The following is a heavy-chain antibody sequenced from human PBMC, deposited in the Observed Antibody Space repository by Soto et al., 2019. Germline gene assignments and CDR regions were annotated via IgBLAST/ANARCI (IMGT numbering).Heavy chain of an antibody. D-gene: IGHD2-15*01. V-gene: IGHV3-23*01. CDR2: VGGSGDST. CDR1: GFTFSNYA. CDR3: AKSPLGYCSGGSCYPPHYFDY. Sequence: GGSLRLSCAASGFTFSNYAMSWVRQAPGKGLEWVSGVGGSGDSTYYADSVKGRFTISRDNSKDTLNLQMNSLRAEDTAVYYCAKSPLGYCSGGSCYPPHYFDYWGQGTLVTVSS. J-gene: IGHJ4*02.